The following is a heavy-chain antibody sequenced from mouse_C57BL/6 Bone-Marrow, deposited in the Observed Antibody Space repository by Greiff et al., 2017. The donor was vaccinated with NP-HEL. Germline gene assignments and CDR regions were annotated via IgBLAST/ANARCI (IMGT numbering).Heavy chain of an antibody. J-gene: IGHJ4*01. CDR1: GFTFSSYG. CDR3: ARHDNYYAMDY. V-gene: IGHV5-6*02. CDR2: ISSGGSYT. Sequence: DVKLQESGGDLVKPGGSLKLSCAASGFTFSSYGMSWVRQTPDKRLEWVATISSGGSYTYYPDSVKGRFTISRDNAKNTLYLQMSSLKSEDTAMYYCARHDNYYAMDYWGQGTSVTVSS. D-gene: IGHD1-3*01.